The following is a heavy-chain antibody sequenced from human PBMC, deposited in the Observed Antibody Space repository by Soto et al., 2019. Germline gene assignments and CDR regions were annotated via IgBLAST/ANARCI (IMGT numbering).Heavy chain of an antibody. J-gene: IGHJ2*01. V-gene: IGHV3-23*01. CDR2: IGGTSGST. Sequence: EVQLLESGGGLVQPGGSLRLSCTASGFISSNFVMSWVRRAPGKGLEWVSAIGGTSGSTYYADSVKGRFTISRDNSKNTLSLQMNSLRAEDTAVYYCAKRRGDGYFDLWGRGTLVTVSS. D-gene: IGHD7-27*01. CDR1: GFISSNFV. CDR3: AKRRGDGYFDL.